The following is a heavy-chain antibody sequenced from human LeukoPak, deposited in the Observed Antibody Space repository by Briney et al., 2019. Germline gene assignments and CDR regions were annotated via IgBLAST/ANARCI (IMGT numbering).Heavy chain of an antibody. CDR2: ISSSSTTI. Sequence: GGSLRLSCAASGFTFSSYSMNWVRQAPGKGLEWVSYISSSSTTIYYADSVKGRFTISRDNAQNSLYLQMNSLRAEDTAVYYCARRVPAAIEYYYYYMDVWGKGTTVTVSS. V-gene: IGHV3-48*04. D-gene: IGHD2-2*02. CDR3: ARRVPAAIEYYYYYMDV. CDR1: GFTFSSYS. J-gene: IGHJ6*03.